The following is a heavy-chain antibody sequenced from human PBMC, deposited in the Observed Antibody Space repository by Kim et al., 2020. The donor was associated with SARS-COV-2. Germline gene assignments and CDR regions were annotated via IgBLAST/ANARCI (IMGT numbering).Heavy chain of an antibody. CDR3: ARGAYSSSWYGVRSWFDP. D-gene: IGHD6-13*01. Sequence: SETLSLTCAVYGGSFSGYYWSWIRQPPGKGLEWIGEINHSGSTNYNPSLKSRVTISVDTSKNQFSLKLSSVTAADTAVYYFARGAYSSSWYGVRSWFDPWGQETLVTVSS. CDR1: GGSFSGYY. V-gene: IGHV4-34*01. CDR2: INHSGST. J-gene: IGHJ5*02.